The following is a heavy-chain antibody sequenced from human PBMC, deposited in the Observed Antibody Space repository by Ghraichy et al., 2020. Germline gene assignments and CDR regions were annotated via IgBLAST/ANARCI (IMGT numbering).Heavy chain of an antibody. CDR1: GFTFSDYY. D-gene: IGHD2-2*01. V-gene: IGHV3-11*01. CDR3: AKRGDCSSTSCPPGYYYYYGMDV. CDR2: ISSSGSTI. J-gene: IGHJ6*02. Sequence: GESLNISCAASGFTFSDYYMSWIRQAPGKGLEWVSYISSSGSTIYYADSVKGRFTISRDNAKNSLYLQMNSLRAEDTAVYYCAKRGDCSSTSCPPGYYYYYGMDVWGQGTTVTVSS.